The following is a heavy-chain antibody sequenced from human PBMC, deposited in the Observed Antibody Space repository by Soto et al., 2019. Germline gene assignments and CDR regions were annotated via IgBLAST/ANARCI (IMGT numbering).Heavy chain of an antibody. CDR1: GGSFRGYF. Sequence: LSLTCAVSGGSFRGYFWSWIRQSPDKGLEWIGEINDSGSTYYNPPFKSRLTISVDTSKSQISLTLTSVTAADSAVYYCQGGDFWGQGTRVTVSS. D-gene: IGHD3-16*01. CDR2: INDSGST. CDR3: QGGDF. V-gene: IGHV4-34*01. J-gene: IGHJ4*02.